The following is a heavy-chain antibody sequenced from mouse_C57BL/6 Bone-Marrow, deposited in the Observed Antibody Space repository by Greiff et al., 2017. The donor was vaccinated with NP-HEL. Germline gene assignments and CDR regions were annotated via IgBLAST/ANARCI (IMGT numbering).Heavy chain of an antibody. J-gene: IGHJ1*03. Sequence: VQLQQSGPELEKPGASVKISCKASGYAFSSSWMNWVKQRPGKGLEWIGRIYPGDGDTNYNGKFKGKATLTADKSSSTAYMQLSSLTSEDSAVYFCERRYYYGSSLYFDVWGTGTTVTVSS. CDR2: IYPGDGDT. CDR1: GYAFSSSW. D-gene: IGHD1-1*01. CDR3: ERRYYYGSSLYFDV. V-gene: IGHV1-82*01.